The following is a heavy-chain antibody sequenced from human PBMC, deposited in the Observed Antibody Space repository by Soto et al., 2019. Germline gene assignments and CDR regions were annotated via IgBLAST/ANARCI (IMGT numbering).Heavy chain of an antibody. Sequence: SETLSLTCAVYGGSFSGYYWSWIRQPPGKGLEWIGEINHSGSTNYNPSLKSRVTISVDTSKNQFSLKLSSVTAADTAVYYCARRIRTHSSSWYQGAFDIWGQGTMVTVSS. CDR3: ARRIRTHSSSWYQGAFDI. V-gene: IGHV4-34*01. CDR2: INHSGST. J-gene: IGHJ3*02. CDR1: GGSFSGYY. D-gene: IGHD6-13*01.